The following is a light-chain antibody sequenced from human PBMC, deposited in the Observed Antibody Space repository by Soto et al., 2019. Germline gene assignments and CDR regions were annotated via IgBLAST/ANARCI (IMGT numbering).Light chain of an antibody. CDR2: AAS. Sequence: IRMTQSPSSLSASTGDRVTITCRASQSISSYLNWYQQKPGKAPKLLIYAASSLQSGVPSRFSGSVSGTDFTLTISSLQPEDFATYYCQQSYSTPRTFGQGTKVDIK. CDR1: QSISSY. CDR3: QQSYSTPRT. J-gene: IGKJ1*01. V-gene: IGKV1-39*01.